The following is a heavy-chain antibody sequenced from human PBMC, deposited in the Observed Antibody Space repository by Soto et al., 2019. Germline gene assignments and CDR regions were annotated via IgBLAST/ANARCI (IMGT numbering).Heavy chain of an antibody. J-gene: IGHJ4*02. Sequence: QVQLQESGPGLVKPSQTLSLTCTVSGGSISTGGYYWTWIRQHPGKGLEWIGYIYYSGSTYYNPSLKSRVTISVDTSKNQFSLKLSSVTAANTAVYYCARGLSVTLFDNWGQGTLVTVSS. CDR1: GGSISTGGYY. CDR3: ARGLSVTLFDN. D-gene: IGHD4-17*01. V-gene: IGHV4-31*03. CDR2: IYYSGST.